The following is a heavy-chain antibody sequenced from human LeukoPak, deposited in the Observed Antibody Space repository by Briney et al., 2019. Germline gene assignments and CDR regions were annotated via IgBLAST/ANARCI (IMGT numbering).Heavy chain of an antibody. J-gene: IGHJ4*02. D-gene: IGHD6-13*01. CDR3: TRESGTSRYFDY. Sequence: GGSLRLSCSASGFTFSSYAMHWVRQVPGKGLEWVSRIYNEGSGTTYADSVTGRFTISRDNAKNTVYLQMNSLRAEDTAVYFCTRESGTSRYFDYWGQGTLVTVSS. V-gene: IGHV3-74*01. CDR2: IYNEGSGT. CDR1: GFTFSSYA.